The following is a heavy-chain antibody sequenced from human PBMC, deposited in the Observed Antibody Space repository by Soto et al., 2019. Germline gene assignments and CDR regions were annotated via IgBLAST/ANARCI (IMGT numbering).Heavy chain of an antibody. CDR3: ARASRYCTNGVCYFYYYYGMDV. CDR2: INHSGST. Sequence: TLSLTCAAYGGSFSGYYWSWIRQPPGKGLEWIGEINHSGSTNYNPSLKSRVTISVDTSKNQFSLKLSSVTAADTAVYYCARASRYCTNGVCYFYYYYGMDVWGQGTTVTVSS. V-gene: IGHV4-34*01. D-gene: IGHD2-8*01. CDR1: GGSFSGYY. J-gene: IGHJ6*02.